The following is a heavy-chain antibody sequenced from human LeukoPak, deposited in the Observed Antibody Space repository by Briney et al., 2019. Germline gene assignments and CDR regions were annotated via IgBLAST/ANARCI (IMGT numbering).Heavy chain of an antibody. V-gene: IGHV4-61*01. J-gene: IGHJ4*02. CDR1: GDSISSGNY. D-gene: IGHD2-15*01. Sequence: KPSETLSLTCTVSGDSISSGNYWGWIRQPPGKGLEWIGYIYYSGSTNYNPSLKSRVTISVDTSKNQFSLKLSTVTAADTAVYYCARDEGDGSYFDNWGQGILVTVSS. CDR3: ARDEGDGSYFDN. CDR2: IYYSGST.